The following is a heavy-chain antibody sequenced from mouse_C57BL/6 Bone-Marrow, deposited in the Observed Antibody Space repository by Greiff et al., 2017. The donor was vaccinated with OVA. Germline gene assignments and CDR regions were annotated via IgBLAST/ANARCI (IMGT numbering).Heavy chain of an antibody. V-gene: IGHV2-2*01. J-gene: IGHJ4*01. D-gene: IGHD1-1*01. CDR2: IWSGGST. Sequence: VQLQQSGPGLVQPSQSLSITCTVSGFSLTSYGVHWVRQSPGKGLEWLGVIWSGGSTDYNAAFISKLSISKDNSKIQGFFKMNSLHADDTAIYYCASINFGTPNEYWGQGTTVTVSS. CDR3: ASINFGTPNEY. CDR1: GFSLTSYG.